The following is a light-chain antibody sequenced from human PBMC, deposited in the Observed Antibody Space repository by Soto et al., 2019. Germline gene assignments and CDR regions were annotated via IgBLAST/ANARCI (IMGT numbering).Light chain of an antibody. Sequence: QPVLTQPASVSGSPGQSITISCTGTSSDVGSYNLVSWYQQHPGTAPRLLIYEATKRPPGVSSRFSGSKSGNTASLTISGLQTEDEADYYCCSYAGTNSVVFGGGTKLTVL. V-gene: IGLV2-23*01. CDR2: EAT. CDR3: CSYAGTNSVV. CDR1: SSDVGSYNL. J-gene: IGLJ2*01.